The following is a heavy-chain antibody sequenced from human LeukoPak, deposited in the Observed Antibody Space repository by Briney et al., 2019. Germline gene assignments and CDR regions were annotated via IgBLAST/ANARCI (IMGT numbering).Heavy chain of an antibody. CDR1: GYTFTSYG. CDR3: ATLTPTVARGFDY. Sequence: SVKVSCKASGYTFTSYGISWVRQAPGQGLEWMGGIIPMFGTANYAQKFQGRVTITADESTSTAYMELSSLRSEDTAVYYCATLTPTVARGFDYWGQGTLVTVSS. V-gene: IGHV1-69*13. D-gene: IGHD4-23*01. CDR2: IIPMFGTA. J-gene: IGHJ4*02.